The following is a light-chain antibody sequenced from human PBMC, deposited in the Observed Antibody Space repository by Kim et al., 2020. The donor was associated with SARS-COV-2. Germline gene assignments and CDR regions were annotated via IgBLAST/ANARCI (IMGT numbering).Light chain of an antibody. V-gene: IGLV1-40*01. J-gene: IGLJ3*02. CDR2: ENN. Sequence: RVNIACTGRSSNIGANSFVHRYRHFPGTAPELLLFENNQRPSGVPDRFSGSKSGTSAALAITGLEAEDEADYYCQSYDNRLSVWVFGGGTQLTVL. CDR1: SSNIGANSF. CDR3: QSYDNRLSVWV.